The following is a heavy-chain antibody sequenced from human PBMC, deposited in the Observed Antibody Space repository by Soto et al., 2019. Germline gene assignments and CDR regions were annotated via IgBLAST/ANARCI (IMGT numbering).Heavy chain of an antibody. CDR2: LIHGGST. Sequence: QVHLEQWGAGLLKPSETLSLTCAIYNSSLGAFHWTWIRQPPGKGLEWIGELIHGGSTNYNPSLKSRVTFSLDTSKSQFSLHVMSVTAADTAVYYCARSPLSYDYVRQTWREVVDSFDVWGRGTSVTVSS. V-gene: IGHV4-34*02. D-gene: IGHD3-10*02. CDR3: ARSPLSYDYVRQTWREVVDSFDV. J-gene: IGHJ3*01. CDR1: NSSLGAFH.